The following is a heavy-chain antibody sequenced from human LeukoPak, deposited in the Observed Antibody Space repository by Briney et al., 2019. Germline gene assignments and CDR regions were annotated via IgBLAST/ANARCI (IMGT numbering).Heavy chain of an antibody. CDR3: ATAVYDSSGYYYPFDY. J-gene: IGHJ4*02. V-gene: IGHV1-24*01. CDR1: GYTLTELS. Sequence: ASVKVSCKVSGYTLTELSMHWVRQAPGKGLEWMGGFDPEDGETIYAQKFQGRVTMTEDTSTDTAYMELSSLRSEDTAVYYCATAVYDSSGYYYPFDYWGQGTLVTVSS. D-gene: IGHD3-22*01. CDR2: FDPEDGET.